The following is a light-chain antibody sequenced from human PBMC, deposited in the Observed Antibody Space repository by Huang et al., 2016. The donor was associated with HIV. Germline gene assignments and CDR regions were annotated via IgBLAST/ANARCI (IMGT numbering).Light chain of an antibody. CDR2: GTS. V-gene: IGKV3-20*01. CDR1: QTISSNY. Sequence: EVVLTQSPGTLSLSPGERATLSCRASQTISSNYFAWYQQKPGQAPRLLIYGTSNRATGIPDRFSGSGSGTDSTLTISRLEPEDFAVYYCQQYGNSPPYTFGQGTTLDIK. CDR3: QQYGNSPPYT. J-gene: IGKJ2*01.